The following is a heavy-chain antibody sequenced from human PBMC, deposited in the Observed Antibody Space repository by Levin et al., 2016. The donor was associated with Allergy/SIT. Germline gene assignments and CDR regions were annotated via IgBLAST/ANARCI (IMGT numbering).Heavy chain of an antibody. Sequence: LRLSCTVSGGSISSDGGYWSWIRQHPGQGLEWIGFVRHSGSTFYNPSLKSRVIISVDTSKNQFSLKLNSVTAADTAVYYCARGELWFEESWGQGTLVTVSS. CDR2: VRHSGST. CDR3: ARGELWFEES. D-gene: IGHD3-10*01. J-gene: IGHJ4*02. CDR1: GGSISSDGGY. V-gene: IGHV4-31*03.